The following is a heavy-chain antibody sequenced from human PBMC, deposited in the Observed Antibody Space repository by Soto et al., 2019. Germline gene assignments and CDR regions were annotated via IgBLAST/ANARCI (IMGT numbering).Heavy chain of an antibody. CDR1: GGTFNTYA. D-gene: IGHD3-10*01. Sequence: QVQLVQSGAEMKKPGSSVKVSCQSSGGTFNTYAMNWVRPAPGQGPEWVGDISPMFGAANYAPKFQGRVTMTADESTGTSYMQWSSLTSEDTALYVCAREVQVHTPAFVYWGQGTLVTVSS. CDR3: AREVQVHTPAFVY. J-gene: IGHJ4*02. V-gene: IGHV1-69*19. CDR2: ISPMFGAA.